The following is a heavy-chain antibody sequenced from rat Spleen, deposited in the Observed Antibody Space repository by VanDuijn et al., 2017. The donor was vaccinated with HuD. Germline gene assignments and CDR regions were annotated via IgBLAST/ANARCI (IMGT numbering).Heavy chain of an antibody. CDR2: IWGDGGT. CDR3: TRGPPRDDGSYYYGYYFDY. Sequence: QVQLKESGPGLVQPSQTLSLTCSVSGFSLTNINVYWVRQPPGKGLEWMGGIWGDGGTDYNSVLKSRLRISRDISKSQVFLKMNSLQTEDTAIYFCTRGPPRDDGSYYYGYYFDYWGQGVMVTVSS. D-gene: IGHD1-12*02. V-gene: IGHV2-1*01. CDR1: GFSLTNIN. J-gene: IGHJ2*01.